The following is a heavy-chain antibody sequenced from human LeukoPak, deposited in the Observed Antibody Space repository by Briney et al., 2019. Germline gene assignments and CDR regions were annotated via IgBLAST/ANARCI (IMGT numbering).Heavy chain of an antibody. D-gene: IGHD3-10*01. CDR1: GGSISTSSYY. CDR2: IFYSGST. V-gene: IGHV4-39*07. Sequence: PSETLSLTCTVSGGSISTSSYYWGWVRQPPGKGLEWIGNIFYSGSTYYSPSLKSRVTISLDTSRNQFSLKLSSVTAADTAVYYCARARYGSGSYGYWGQGTLVTVSS. J-gene: IGHJ4*02. CDR3: ARARYGSGSYGY.